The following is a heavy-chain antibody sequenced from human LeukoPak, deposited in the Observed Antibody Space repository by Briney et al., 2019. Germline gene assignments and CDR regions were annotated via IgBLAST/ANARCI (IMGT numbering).Heavy chain of an antibody. CDR2: MNPNSGNT. V-gene: IGHV1-8*01. Sequence: ASVKVSCKTSGYTFTNYEINWVRQATGQGLEWMGWMNPNSGNTGYAQKFQGRVTMTRNTSISTAYMELSSLRSEDTAVYYCARPHCSSTDCHPPEWFDPWGQGTLVTVSS. CDR1: GYTFTNYE. D-gene: IGHD2-2*01. CDR3: ARPHCSSTDCHPPEWFDP. J-gene: IGHJ5*02.